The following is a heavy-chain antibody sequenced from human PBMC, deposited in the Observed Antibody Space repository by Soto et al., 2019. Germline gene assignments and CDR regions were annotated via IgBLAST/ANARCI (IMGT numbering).Heavy chain of an antibody. J-gene: IGHJ4*02. D-gene: IGHD3-3*01. CDR2: INHSGNS. Sequence: QVQIQQWGAGLLKPSETLSLTCVVYGGSFSGYSWSWIRQSPGRGLAWIGEINHSGNSNYNPSLKSRITMSVDTPKTQFSLELSSVTAADAARYYCARTKTFSPYDCDDWGQGNLVTVSS. V-gene: IGHV4-34*01. CDR1: GGSFSGYS. CDR3: ARTKTFSPYDCDD.